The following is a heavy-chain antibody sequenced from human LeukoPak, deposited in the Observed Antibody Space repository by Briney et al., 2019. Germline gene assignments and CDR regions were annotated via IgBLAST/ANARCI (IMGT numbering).Heavy chain of an antibody. CDR1: GFTFSSYA. V-gene: IGHV3-23*01. CDR2: ISGSGGST. J-gene: IGHJ6*03. D-gene: IGHD6-19*01. Sequence: GGPLRLSCAASGFTFSSYAMSWVRQAPGKGLEWVSAISGSGGSTYYADSVKGRFTISRDNSKNTLYLQMNSLRAEDTAVYYCAKSGQIAVAYIYYYYMDVWGKGTTVTVSS. CDR3: AKSGQIAVAYIYYYYMDV.